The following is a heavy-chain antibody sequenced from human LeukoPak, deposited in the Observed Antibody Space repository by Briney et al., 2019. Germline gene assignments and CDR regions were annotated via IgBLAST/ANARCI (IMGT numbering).Heavy chain of an antibody. CDR2: IWYDGSNK. V-gene: IGHV3-33*01. D-gene: IGHD3-10*01. CDR3: ARGVYGSGSRYQS. Sequence: PGRSLRLSCAASGFTFSSYGMHWVRQAPGKGLEWVAVIWYDGSNKYYADSVKGRFTISRDNAKNSLYLQMNSLRDEDTAVYYCARGVYGSGSRYQSWGQGTLVTVSS. CDR1: GFTFSSYG. J-gene: IGHJ4*02.